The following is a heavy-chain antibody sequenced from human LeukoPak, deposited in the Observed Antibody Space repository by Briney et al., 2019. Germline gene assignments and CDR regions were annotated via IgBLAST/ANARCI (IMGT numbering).Heavy chain of an antibody. J-gene: IGHJ4*02. V-gene: IGHV1-18*01. Sequence: GVSVKVSCKASGYTFTSYGISWVRQAPGQGLEWMGWISAYNGNTNYAQKFQGRVTMTEDTSTDTAYMELSSLRSEDTAVYYCATGLLNYDILTGTDYWGQGTLVTVSS. CDR1: GYTFTSYG. CDR3: ATGLLNYDILTGTDY. CDR2: ISAYNGNT. D-gene: IGHD3-9*01.